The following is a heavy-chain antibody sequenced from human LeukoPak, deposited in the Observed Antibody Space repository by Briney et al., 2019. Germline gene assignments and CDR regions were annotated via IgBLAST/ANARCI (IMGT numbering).Heavy chain of an antibody. CDR1: GFTFGDYA. CDR2: IRGKAYGGTT. CDR3: TRRLYSNYYDSSGYYDY. Sequence: GGSLRLSCTASGFTFGDYAMSWFRQAPGKGLEWVGFIRGKAYGGTTEYAASVKGRFTISRDDSKSIAYLQMNSLKTEDTAVYYCTRRLYSNYYDSSGYYDYWGQGTLVTVSS. D-gene: IGHD3-22*01. V-gene: IGHV3-49*03. J-gene: IGHJ4*02.